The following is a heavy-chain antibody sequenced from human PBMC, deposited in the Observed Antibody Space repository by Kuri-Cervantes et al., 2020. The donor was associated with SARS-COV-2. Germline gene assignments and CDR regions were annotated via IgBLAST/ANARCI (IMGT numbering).Heavy chain of an antibody. CDR1: GFTFSSYA. CDR3: ARDGMRSSKYYYYYYMDV. V-gene: IGHV3-30*04. D-gene: IGHD1-1*01. Sequence: GESLKISCAASGFTFSSYAMHWVRQAPGKGLEWVAVISYDGSNKYYADSVKGRFTISRDNSKNTLYLQMNSLRAEDTAVYYCARDGMRSSKYYYYYYMDVWGKGTTVTVSS. CDR2: ISYDGSNK. J-gene: IGHJ6*03.